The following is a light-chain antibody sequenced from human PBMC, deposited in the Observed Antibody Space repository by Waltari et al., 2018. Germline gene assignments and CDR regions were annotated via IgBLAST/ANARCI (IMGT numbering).Light chain of an antibody. CDR2: DVS. CDR3: CSYAGSYTFVV. V-gene: IGLV2-11*01. CDR1: SSAVGGYNY. Sequence: SALTQPRSVSGSPGQSVTISCTGTSSAVGGYNYVSWYQQHPGQAPKLMIYDVSKRPSGVTDRFSCSKSGNTASLTISGLQAEDEADYYCCSYAGSYTFVVFGGGTKLTVL. J-gene: IGLJ2*01.